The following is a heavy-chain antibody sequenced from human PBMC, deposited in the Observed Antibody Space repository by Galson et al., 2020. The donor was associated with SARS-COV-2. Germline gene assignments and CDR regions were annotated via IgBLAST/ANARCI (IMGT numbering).Heavy chain of an antibody. CDR1: GGSISSSSYY. V-gene: IGHV4-39*01. Sequence: SETLSLTCTVSGGSISSSSYYWGWIRQPPGKGLEWIGSIYYSGSTYYNPSLKSRVTISVDTSKNQFPLKLSSVTAADTAVYYCARSERGYSYGSVDYWGQGTLVTVSS. CDR2: IYYSGST. J-gene: IGHJ4*02. CDR3: ARSERGYSYGSVDY. D-gene: IGHD5-18*01.